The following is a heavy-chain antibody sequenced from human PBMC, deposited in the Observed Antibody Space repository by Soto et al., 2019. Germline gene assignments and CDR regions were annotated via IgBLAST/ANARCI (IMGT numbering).Heavy chain of an antibody. CDR2: IYTSGST. CDR1: GGSIGSYY. J-gene: IGHJ3*02. Sequence: SETLSLTCTVSGGSIGSYYWSWIRQPAGKGLEWIGRIYTSGSTNYNPSLKSRVTMSVDTSKNQFSLKLSSVTAADTAVYYCARVRSNSGAFDIWGQGTMVTVSS. CDR3: ARVRSNSGAFDI. D-gene: IGHD1-1*01. V-gene: IGHV4-4*07.